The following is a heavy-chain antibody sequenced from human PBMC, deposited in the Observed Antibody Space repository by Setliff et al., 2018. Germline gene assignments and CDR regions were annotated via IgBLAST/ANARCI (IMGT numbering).Heavy chain of an antibody. CDR1: PGSISRHY. CDR2: RHDNGER. CDR3: ARGRGSGGNPLWY. Sequence: LSLTCTVSPGSISRHYWSWFRQAPGKGLEWIGYRHDNGERDYNPSLGSRVTISVDTSKNQFSLRLSSVTAADTAVYYCARGRGSGGNPLWYWGQGTLVTVSS. J-gene: IGHJ4*02. D-gene: IGHD2-15*01. V-gene: IGHV4-59*11.